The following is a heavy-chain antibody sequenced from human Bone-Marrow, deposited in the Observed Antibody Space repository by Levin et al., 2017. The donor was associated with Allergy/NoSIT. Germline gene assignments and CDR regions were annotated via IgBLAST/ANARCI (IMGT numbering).Heavy chain of an antibody. CDR3: ATSTDSAYPLNWFDS. CDR2: IRQDGSEK. CDR1: GFNFNKYW. Sequence: PGESLKISCAGSGFNFNKYWMSWVRQAPGKGLEWVANIRQDGSEKYYLDSVKGRFTISRDNAKKSVYLQMTFLSAEDTAMYYCATSTDSAYPLNWFDSWGQGTLVSVSS. D-gene: IGHD1-26*01. V-gene: IGHV3-7*02. J-gene: IGHJ5*01.